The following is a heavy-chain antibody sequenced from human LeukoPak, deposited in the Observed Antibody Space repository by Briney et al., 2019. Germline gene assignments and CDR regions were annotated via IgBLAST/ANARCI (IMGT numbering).Heavy chain of an antibody. CDR1: GFPFSNYW. V-gene: IGHV3-7*01. Sequence: PGGSLRLSCTVSGFPFSNYWMTWVRQAPGKGLEWVANIKQDGSEQYYVDSVKGRFTISRDNAKNSLYLQMNSLRAEDTAVYPCAKRSDDYNYFDYWGQGTLVTVSS. J-gene: IGHJ4*02. CDR2: IKQDGSEQ. CDR3: AKRSDDYNYFDY. D-gene: IGHD5-24*01.